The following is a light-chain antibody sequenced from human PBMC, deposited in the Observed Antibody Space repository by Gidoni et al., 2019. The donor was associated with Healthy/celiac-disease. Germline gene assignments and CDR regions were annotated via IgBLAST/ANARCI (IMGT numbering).Light chain of an antibody. CDR3: QQYNSYGT. Sequence: DLQMTQSPSTLSASVGDRVTITCRASQSISSWLAWYQQKPGKATKLLIYKASSLESGVPSRFSGSGSGTEFTLTISSLQPDDFATYYCQQYNSYGTFGQGTKVEIK. CDR2: KAS. V-gene: IGKV1-5*03. J-gene: IGKJ1*01. CDR1: QSISSW.